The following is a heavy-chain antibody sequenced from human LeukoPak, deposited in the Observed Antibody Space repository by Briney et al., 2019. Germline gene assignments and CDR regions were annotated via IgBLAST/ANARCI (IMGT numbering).Heavy chain of an antibody. CDR2: IYWDDDK. Sequence: SGPTLVKPTQTLTLTCTFSGFSLSTSGVGVGWIRQPPGKALEWLALIYWDDDKRYSPSLKSRLTITKDTSKNQVVLTMTNMDPVDTATYYCAHSYSSSWYRGIAVAERFDPWGQGTLVTVSS. D-gene: IGHD6-13*01. J-gene: IGHJ5*02. V-gene: IGHV2-5*02. CDR3: AHSYSSSWYRGIAVAERFDP. CDR1: GFSLSTSGVG.